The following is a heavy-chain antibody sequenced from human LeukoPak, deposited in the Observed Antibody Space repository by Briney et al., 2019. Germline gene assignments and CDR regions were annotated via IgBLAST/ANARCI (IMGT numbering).Heavy chain of an antibody. CDR2: VSYDGSNK. Sequence: GGSLRLSCAASGFTFSTSGMHWVRQAPGKGLEWMAVVSYDGSNKCYADSVKGRFTISRDNSKNTLYLQMNTLRAEDAAVYYCAKDRTSSWSVDYWGQGTLVTVSS. J-gene: IGHJ4*02. CDR3: AKDRTSSWSVDY. V-gene: IGHV3-30*18. CDR1: GFTFSTSG. D-gene: IGHD6-13*01.